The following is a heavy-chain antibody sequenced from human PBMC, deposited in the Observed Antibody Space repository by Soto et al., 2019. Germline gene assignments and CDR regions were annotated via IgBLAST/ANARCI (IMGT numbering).Heavy chain of an antibody. CDR1: GGTFIGYC. CDR3: ARDPVSGTGTS. CDR2: ISYSGST. J-gene: IGHJ5*02. V-gene: IGHV4-34*01. Sequence: SETMCLTCTVDGGTFIGYCWSWIRQPTGKGLEWIGEISYSGSTNYNPSLKSRVTISVDTSKNQFSLKLSSVTAADTAVYYCARDPVSGTGTSWGQGTLVTVSS. D-gene: IGHD1-1*01.